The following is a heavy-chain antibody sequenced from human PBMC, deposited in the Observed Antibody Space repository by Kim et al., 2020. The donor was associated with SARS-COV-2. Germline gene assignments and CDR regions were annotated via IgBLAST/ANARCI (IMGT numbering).Heavy chain of an antibody. V-gene: IGHV3-49*02. Sequence: TEYAASVKGRFTISRDDSKSIAYLQMNSLKTEDTAVYYCTRGSSGYYYAYWGQGTLVTVSS. CDR3: TRGSSGYYYAY. J-gene: IGHJ4*02. D-gene: IGHD3-22*01. CDR2: T.